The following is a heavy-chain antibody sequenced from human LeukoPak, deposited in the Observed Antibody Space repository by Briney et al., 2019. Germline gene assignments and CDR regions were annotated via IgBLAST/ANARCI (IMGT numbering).Heavy chain of an antibody. J-gene: IGHJ5*02. CDR3: ARMWPPIVVVPAAKNWFDP. CDR1: GFTFSSYS. V-gene: IGHV3-21*01. CDR2: ISSSSSYI. D-gene: IGHD2-2*01. Sequence: GGSLRLSCAASGFTFSSYSMNWVRQAPGTGLEWVSSISSSSSYIYYADSVKARFTISRDNAKNSLYLQMNSLRAEDTAVYYCARMWPPIVVVPAAKNWFDPWGQGTLVTVSS.